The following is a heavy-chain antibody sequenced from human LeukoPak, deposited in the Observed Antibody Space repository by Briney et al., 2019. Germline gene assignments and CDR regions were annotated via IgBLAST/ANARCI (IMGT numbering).Heavy chain of an antibody. CDR2: IYSGGRT. D-gene: IGHD4-17*01. CDR3: ANAPLTTVTTSDY. J-gene: IGHJ4*02. CDR1: GLTVSSNY. V-gene: IGHV3-66*02. Sequence: GGSLRLXCAASGLTVSSNYMSWVRQAPGKGLEWVSVIYSGGRTYYADSVKGRFTISRDNSKNMVCLQMNSLRTEDTAVYYCANAPLTTVTTSDYWGQGTLVTVSS.